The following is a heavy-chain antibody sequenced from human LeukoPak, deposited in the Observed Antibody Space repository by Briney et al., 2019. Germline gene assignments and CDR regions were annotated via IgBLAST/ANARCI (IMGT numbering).Heavy chain of an antibody. CDR1: GFTFSTYW. CDR2: ISGSGGST. J-gene: IGHJ4*02. CDR3: ARVYLGYCSSTSCYTLSN. V-gene: IGHV3-23*01. D-gene: IGHD2-2*02. Sequence: GGSLRLSCAASGFTFSTYWMSWVRQAPGKGLEWISAISGSGGSTYYADSVKGRFTISRDNSKNTLYLQMNSLRAEDTAVYYCARVYLGYCSSTSCYTLSNWGQGTLVTVSS.